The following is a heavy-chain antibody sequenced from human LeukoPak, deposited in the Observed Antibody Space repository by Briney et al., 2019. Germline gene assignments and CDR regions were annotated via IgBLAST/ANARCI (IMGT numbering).Heavy chain of an antibody. V-gene: IGHV4-34*01. CDR2: INHSGST. Sequence: SETLSLTCAVYGGSFSGYYWSWIRQPPGKGLEWIGEINHSGSTNYNPSLKSRVTISVDTPKNQFSLKLSSVTAADTAVYYCARRPWDIVVVVAAEPGGWFDPWGQGTLVTVSS. J-gene: IGHJ5*02. D-gene: IGHD2-15*01. CDR1: GGSFSGYY. CDR3: ARRPWDIVVVVAAEPGGWFDP.